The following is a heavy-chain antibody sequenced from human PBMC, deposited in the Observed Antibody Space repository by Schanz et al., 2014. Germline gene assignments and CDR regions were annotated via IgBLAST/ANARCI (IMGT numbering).Heavy chain of an antibody. CDR2: INPYSGDT. V-gene: IGHV1-2*06. Sequence: QVQLVQSGAEVKQPGASVKVSCKASGYTFTGHYLHWVRQAPGQGLEWMGRINPYSGDTKYAQKFQGRVTMTRDTSISTAYIELHILTSEDTAVYYCARGRTFDYWGQGTLVTVSS. CDR1: GYTFTGHY. CDR3: ARGRTFDY. J-gene: IGHJ4*02.